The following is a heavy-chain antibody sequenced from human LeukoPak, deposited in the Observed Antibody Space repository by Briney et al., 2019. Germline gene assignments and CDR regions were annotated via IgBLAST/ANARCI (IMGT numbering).Heavy chain of an antibody. V-gene: IGHV1-69*04. CDR2: IIPILGIA. CDR3: ARGGGATTPLEYFDY. D-gene: IGHD1-26*01. J-gene: IGHJ4*02. Sequence: SVKVSCKASGGTFSSYAISWVRQAPGQGLEWMGRIIPILGIANYAQKFQGRVTITADKSTSTAYMELSSLRSEDADVYYCARGGGATTPLEYFDYWDQGTLVTVSS. CDR1: GGTFSSYA.